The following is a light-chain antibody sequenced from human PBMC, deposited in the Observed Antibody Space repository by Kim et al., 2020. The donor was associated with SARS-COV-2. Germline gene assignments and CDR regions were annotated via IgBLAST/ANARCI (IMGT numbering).Light chain of an antibody. CDR2: TVS. CDR1: QSVGSK. Sequence: ERGRRKRKENRSVSPGERVTLSCRASQSVGSKLAWYQQKPGQAPRLLMYTVSTRASGIPARFSGSGSETDFTLTINNLQSVDLATYYCQQYNDWPHYTFGQGTKLE. J-gene: IGKJ2*01. CDR3: QQYNDWPHYT. V-gene: IGKV3D-15*01.